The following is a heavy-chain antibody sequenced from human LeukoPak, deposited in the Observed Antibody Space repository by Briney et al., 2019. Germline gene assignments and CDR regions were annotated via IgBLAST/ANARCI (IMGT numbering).Heavy chain of an antibody. CDR2: ISGSGGST. Sequence: GGSLRLSCAASGFTFSSYAMSWVRQAPGKGLEWVSAISGSGGSTYYADSVKGRFTISRDNSKNTLYLQMNSLRAEDTAVYYCAKVSLAMNYYGSSGYGDFDYWGQGTLVTVSS. CDR3: AKVSLAMNYYGSSGYGDFDY. V-gene: IGHV3-23*01. D-gene: IGHD3-22*01. CDR1: GFTFSSYA. J-gene: IGHJ4*02.